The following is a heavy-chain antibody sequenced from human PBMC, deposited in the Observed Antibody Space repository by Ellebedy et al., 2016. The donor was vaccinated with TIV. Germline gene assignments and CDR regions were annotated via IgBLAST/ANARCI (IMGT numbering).Heavy chain of an antibody. V-gene: IGHV1-18*04. Sequence: AASVKVSCKASGYTFANYGFSWVRPPPGHGLEWMGWISAYNGNTNYAQKLQGRVTMTTDTSTSTAYMELRSLRSDDTAVYYRARDPLVREYNWFDPWGQGTLVTVSS. CDR1: GYTFANYG. D-gene: IGHD3-10*01. CDR3: ARDPLVREYNWFDP. J-gene: IGHJ5*02. CDR2: ISAYNGNT.